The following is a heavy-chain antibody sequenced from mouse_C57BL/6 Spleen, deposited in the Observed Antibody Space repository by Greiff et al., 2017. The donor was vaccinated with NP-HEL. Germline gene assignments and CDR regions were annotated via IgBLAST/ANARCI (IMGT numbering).Heavy chain of an antibody. Sequence: QVQLQQSGAELVRPGTSVKVSCKASGYAFTNYLIEWVKQRPGQGLEWIGVINPGSGGTNYNEKFKGKATLTADKSSSTAYMQLSSLTSEDSAVDFCARSVYGNYYFDYWGQGTTLTVSS. J-gene: IGHJ2*01. D-gene: IGHD2-1*01. V-gene: IGHV1-54*01. CDR3: ARSVYGNYYFDY. CDR1: GYAFTNYL. CDR2: INPGSGGT.